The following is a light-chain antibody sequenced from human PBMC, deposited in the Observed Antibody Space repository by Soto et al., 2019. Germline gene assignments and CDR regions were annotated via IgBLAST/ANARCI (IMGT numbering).Light chain of an antibody. J-gene: IGKJ1*01. CDR1: QSISSN. Sequence: IEMTQSPATLSVSPGERATLSCRASQSISSNLAWYQRRPGQAPRLLIYGASTRASGIPARFSGSGSGTEFTLTISSLQSEDCAVYYCQQYNNWPPWTFGQGTKVEIK. V-gene: IGKV3-15*01. CDR2: GAS. CDR3: QQYNNWPPWT.